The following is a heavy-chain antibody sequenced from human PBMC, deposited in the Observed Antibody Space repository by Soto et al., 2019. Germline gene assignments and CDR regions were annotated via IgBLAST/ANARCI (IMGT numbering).Heavy chain of an antibody. CDR3: ARDYWRDYYNGMDV. V-gene: IGHV3-30-3*01. CDR1: GFTFSSYA. Sequence: GGSLRLSCAASGFTFSSYAMHWVRQAPGKGLEWVAVISYDGSNKYYADSVKGRFTISRDNSKNTLYLQMNSLRAEDTAVYYCARDYWRDYYNGMDVWGQGTTVTVSS. J-gene: IGHJ6*02. D-gene: IGHD3-3*01. CDR2: ISYDGSNK.